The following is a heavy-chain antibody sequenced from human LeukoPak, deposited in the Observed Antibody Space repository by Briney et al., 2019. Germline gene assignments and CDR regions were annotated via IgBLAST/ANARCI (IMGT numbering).Heavy chain of an antibody. CDR3: ARVGRGDTYGYVDY. J-gene: IGHJ4*02. D-gene: IGHD5-18*01. V-gene: IGHV3-66*01. CDR2: LYSGGNT. CDR1: GFTVSSNY. Sequence: GGSLRLSCAASGFTVSSNYMSWDRETPGKGLAWVSVLYSGGNTYYADSVKGRFTISRDNSKNMLFLQMNSLRAEDTAVYYCARVGRGDTYGYVDYWGQGTLVTVSS.